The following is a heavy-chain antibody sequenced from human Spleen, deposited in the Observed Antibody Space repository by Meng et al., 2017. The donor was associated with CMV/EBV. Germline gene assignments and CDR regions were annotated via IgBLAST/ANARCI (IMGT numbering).Heavy chain of an antibody. CDR2: IRYDEKTK. CDR3: ARESAPYYYDLNWLDS. Sequence: GESLKISCATSGFNFRIYGMHWVRQLPGKGLEWVAFIRYDEKTKYYVDSVKGRFTISRDNSKNTLYLQMNSLRVDDTAVYYCARESAPYYYDLNWLDSWGQGTLVTVSS. J-gene: IGHJ5*01. D-gene: IGHD3-22*01. V-gene: IGHV3-30*02. CDR1: GFNFRIYG.